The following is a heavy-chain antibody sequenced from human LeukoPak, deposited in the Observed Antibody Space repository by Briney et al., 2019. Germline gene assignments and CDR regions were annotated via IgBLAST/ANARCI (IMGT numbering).Heavy chain of an antibody. V-gene: IGHV3-21*01. Sequence: GGSLRLSCAASGFTFSSYSMNWVRQAPGKGLEWVSSISSSSSYIYYADSVKGRFTISRDNAKNSLYLQMNSLRAEDTAVYYCARDRRLAVTTILFDYWGQGTLVTVSS. CDR3: ARDRRLAVTTILFDY. CDR2: ISSSSSYI. CDR1: GFTFSSYS. D-gene: IGHD4-17*01. J-gene: IGHJ4*02.